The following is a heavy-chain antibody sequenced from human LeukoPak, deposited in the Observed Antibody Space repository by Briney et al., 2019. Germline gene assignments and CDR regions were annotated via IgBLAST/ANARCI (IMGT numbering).Heavy chain of an antibody. J-gene: IGHJ3*02. V-gene: IGHV3-21*01. CDR3: ARHYSGSCYDAFDI. D-gene: IGHD1-26*01. CDR1: GFSFSSYS. CDR2: ISSSSSYI. Sequence: PGGSLRLSCAASGFSFSSYSMNWVRQAPGKGLEWVSSISSSSSYIHYADSVKGRFTISRDNAKNSLYLQMNSLRAEDTAVYYCARHYSGSCYDAFDIWGQGTMVTVSS.